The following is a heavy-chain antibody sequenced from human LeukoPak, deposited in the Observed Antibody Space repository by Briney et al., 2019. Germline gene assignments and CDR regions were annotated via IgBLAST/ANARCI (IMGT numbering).Heavy chain of an antibody. CDR3: ARDPGYYDSSGYNWFDP. CDR2: IYYSGST. D-gene: IGHD3-22*01. Sequence: KTSETLSLTCTVSGGSISSYYWSWIRQPPGKGLEWIGYIYYSGSTNYNPSLKSRITISVDTSKNQFSLKLSSVTAADTAVYYCARDPGYYDSSGYNWFDPWGQGTLVTVSS. V-gene: IGHV4-59*12. CDR1: GGSISSYY. J-gene: IGHJ5*02.